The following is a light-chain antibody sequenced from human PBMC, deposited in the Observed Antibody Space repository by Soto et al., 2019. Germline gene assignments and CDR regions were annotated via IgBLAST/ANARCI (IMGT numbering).Light chain of an antibody. J-gene: IGLJ1*01. CDR3: SSYTSSSTPCV. Sequence: QSALTQPASVSGSPGLSITISCTGTSSDVGGYNYVSWYQQHPGKAPKLMIYDVSNRPSGVSNRFSGSKSGNTASLTISGLQAEDEADYYCSSYTSSSTPCVFGTGTKVTVL. CDR2: DVS. CDR1: SSDVGGYNY. V-gene: IGLV2-14*01.